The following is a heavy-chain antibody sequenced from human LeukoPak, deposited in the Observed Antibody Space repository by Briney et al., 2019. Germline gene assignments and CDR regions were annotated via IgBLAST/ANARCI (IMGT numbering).Heavy chain of an antibody. J-gene: IGHJ6*03. D-gene: IGHD3-22*01. CDR3: ARSHYYDSSGYPLYYYYMDV. CDR1: GGSISSYY. Sequence: SEILSLTCSVSGGSISSYYWSWIRQPPGKGLEWIGYIYYSGSTNYNPSLKSRVTISVDTSKNQFSLKLSSVTAADTAVYYCARSHYYDSSGYPLYYYYMDVWGKGTTVTVSS. CDR2: IYYSGST. V-gene: IGHV4-59*01.